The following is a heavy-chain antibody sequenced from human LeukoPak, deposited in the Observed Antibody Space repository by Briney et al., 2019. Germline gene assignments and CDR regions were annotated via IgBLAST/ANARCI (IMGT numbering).Heavy chain of an antibody. CDR3: AKRGVVIRVILVGFHKEAYYFDS. Sequence: GGSLRLSCAVSGITLSNYGMSWVRQAPGKGLEWVSGISVSGGNTYYADSLKGRFTISRNNSKNTLYLQMNSLRAEDMAVYFCAKRGVVIRVILVGFHKEAYYFDSWGQGALVTVSS. V-gene: IGHV3-23*01. CDR2: ISVSGGNT. J-gene: IGHJ4*02. D-gene: IGHD3-22*01. CDR1: GITLSNYG.